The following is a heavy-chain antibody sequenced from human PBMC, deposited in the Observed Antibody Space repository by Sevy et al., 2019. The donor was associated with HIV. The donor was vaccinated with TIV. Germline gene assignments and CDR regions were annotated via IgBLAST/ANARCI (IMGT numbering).Heavy chain of an antibody. J-gene: IGHJ4*02. Sequence: GGSLRLSCVASEFTLSSYSMNWVRQAPGKGLEWISSISSSSAAIYYADSVKGRFTISRDNAKNSLYLQMNSLRDEDTAVYYCASRSQCSKGVCPFDYWGQGTLVTVSS. V-gene: IGHV3-21*01. CDR3: ASRSQCSKGVCPFDY. D-gene: IGHD2-8*01. CDR2: ISSSSAAI. CDR1: EFTLSSYS.